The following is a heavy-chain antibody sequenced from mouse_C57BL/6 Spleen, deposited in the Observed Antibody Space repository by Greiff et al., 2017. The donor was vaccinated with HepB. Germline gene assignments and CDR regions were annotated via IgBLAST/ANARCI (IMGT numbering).Heavy chain of an antibody. CDR1: GFTFSSYA. CDR2: ISDGGSYT. CDR3: ARDGGQLRGYYFDY. D-gene: IGHD3-2*02. Sequence: EVQLVESGGGLVKPGGSLKLSCAASGFTFSSYAMSWVRQTPEKRLEWVATISDGGSYTYYPDNVKGRFTISRDNAKNNLYLQMSHLKSEDTAMYYCARDGGQLRGYYFDYWGQGTTLTVSS. V-gene: IGHV5-4*01. J-gene: IGHJ2*01.